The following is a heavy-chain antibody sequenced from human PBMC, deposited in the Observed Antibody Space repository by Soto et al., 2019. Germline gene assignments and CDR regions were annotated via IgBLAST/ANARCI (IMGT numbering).Heavy chain of an antibody. CDR2: IYGGGDGT. CDR1: GFTFSNYA. Sequence: EVLLLESGGGLVQPGGSLRLSCAASGFTFSNYAVNWVRQAPGKGLEWVSTIYGGGDGTHYADSEKGRFTISRDNSKNTLYLQMNSLRAEDTAVYYCAKNRGHEPPYYSDSWGQGTLVTVSS. J-gene: IGHJ4*02. V-gene: IGHV3-23*01. CDR3: AKNRGHEPPYYSDS.